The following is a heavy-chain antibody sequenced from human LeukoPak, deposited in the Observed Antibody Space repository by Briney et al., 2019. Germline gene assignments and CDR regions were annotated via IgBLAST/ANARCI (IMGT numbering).Heavy chain of an antibody. J-gene: IGHJ4*02. CDR3: ARVFYGAYADGDY. CDR2: ISNSGRTI. V-gene: IGHV3-48*03. Sequence: GGSLRLSCAASGFTFSRYEMNWVRQAPGKGLEWVSYISNSGRTISYADSVKGRFTISRDNGKKSLYLQMSSLRAEDTAVYYCARVFYGAYADGDYWGQGTLVIVSS. D-gene: IGHD4-17*01. CDR1: GFTFSRYE.